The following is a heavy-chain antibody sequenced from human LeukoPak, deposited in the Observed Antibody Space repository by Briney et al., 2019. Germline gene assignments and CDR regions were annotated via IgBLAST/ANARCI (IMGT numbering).Heavy chain of an antibody. CDR1: GFTFSSYG. Sequence: GGSLRLSCAASGFTFSSYGMHWVRQAPGQGLEWMGIINPSGGSTSYTQKFQGRVTMTRDTSTSIVYMELSSLRSEDTAVYYCARDTTRYFDYWGQGTLVTVSS. V-gene: IGHV1-46*01. J-gene: IGHJ4*02. CDR2: INPSGGST. CDR3: ARDTTRYFDY. D-gene: IGHD1-1*01.